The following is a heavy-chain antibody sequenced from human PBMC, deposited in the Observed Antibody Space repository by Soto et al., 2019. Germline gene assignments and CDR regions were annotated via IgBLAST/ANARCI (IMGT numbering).Heavy chain of an antibody. CDR1: GGSFSGYY. CDR3: ARGSRGYCSSTSCYATARFDP. D-gene: IGHD2-2*01. Sequence: SETLSLTCAVYGGSFSGYYWSWIRQPPGKGLEWIGEINHSGSTNYNPSLKSRVTISVDTSKNQFSLKLSSVTAADTAVYYCARGSRGYCSSTSCYATARFDPWGQGTLVTVSS. CDR2: INHSGST. V-gene: IGHV4-34*01. J-gene: IGHJ5*02.